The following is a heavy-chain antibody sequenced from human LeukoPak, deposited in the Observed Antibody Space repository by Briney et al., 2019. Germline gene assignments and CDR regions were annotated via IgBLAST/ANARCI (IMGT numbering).Heavy chain of an antibody. CDR2: ISGGGSTT. V-gene: IGHV3-23*01. CDR3: AKGGAYGSGSYFDY. J-gene: IGHJ4*02. CDR1: RFTFSSYG. Sequence: PGGSLTLSCTASRFTFSSYGMSWVRQAPGKGLEWVASISGGGSTTYNTDAVKGRFTISRDYSKNPVSLQMSSLRDEDTAVYYCAKGGAYGSGSYFDYWGQGTLVTVSS. D-gene: IGHD3-10*01.